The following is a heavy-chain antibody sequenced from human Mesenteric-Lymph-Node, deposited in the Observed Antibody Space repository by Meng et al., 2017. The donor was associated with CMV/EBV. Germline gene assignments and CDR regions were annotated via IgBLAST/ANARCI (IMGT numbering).Heavy chain of an antibody. D-gene: IGHD3-16*01. V-gene: IGHV6-1*01. Sequence: QQLGPGLWKSSVTPSVTCTISGDSISRNNAAWNWIRQSPSRGLECLGRTYYRSESYNDYAVSVKSRISVNLDTSKNQLSLHLNFVTPEDTAVYYCAYFGDLPPLWWGQGTLVTVSS. CDR3: AYFGDLPPLW. J-gene: IGHJ4*02. CDR1: GDSISRNNAA. CDR2: TYYRSESYN.